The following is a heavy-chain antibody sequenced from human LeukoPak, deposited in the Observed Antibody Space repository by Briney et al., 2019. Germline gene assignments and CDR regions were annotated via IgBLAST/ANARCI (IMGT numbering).Heavy chain of an antibody. Sequence: SETLSPTCAVYGGSFSGYYWSWIRQPPGKGLEWIGEINHSGSTNYNPSLKSRVTISVDTSKNQFSLKLSSVTAADTAVYYCASSTPWIQLWYGRDYWGQGTPVTVSS. D-gene: IGHD5-18*01. CDR1: GGSFSGYY. CDR3: ASSTPWIQLWYGRDY. V-gene: IGHV4-34*01. J-gene: IGHJ4*02. CDR2: INHSGST.